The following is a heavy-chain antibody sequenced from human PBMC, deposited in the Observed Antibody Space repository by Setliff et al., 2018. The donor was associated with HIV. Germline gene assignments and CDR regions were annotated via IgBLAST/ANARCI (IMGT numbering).Heavy chain of an antibody. J-gene: IGHJ5*02. V-gene: IGHV4-30-4*08. D-gene: IGHD3-9*01. Sequence: SETLSLTCTVSGGSISSGDYYWSWIRQPPGKGLEWIGYIYYSGSTYYNPSLKSRVTISVDTSKNQFSLKLSSVTAADTAVYYCARDRSDILTGYYEGWFDPWGQGTLVTVSS. CDR2: IYYSGST. CDR1: GGSISSGDYY. CDR3: ARDRSDILTGYYEGWFDP.